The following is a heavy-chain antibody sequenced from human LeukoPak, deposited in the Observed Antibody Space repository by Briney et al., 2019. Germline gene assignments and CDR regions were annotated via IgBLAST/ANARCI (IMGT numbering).Heavy chain of an antibody. J-gene: IGHJ2*01. CDR1: GGTFSSYA. Sequence: ASVKVSCKASGGTFSSYAISWVRQAPGQGLEWMGGIIPIFGTANYAQKFQGRVTITADESTSTAYMELSSLRSEDTAVYYCASCVVVTAMRYFDLWGRGTLVTVSS. V-gene: IGHV1-69*01. D-gene: IGHD2-21*02. CDR3: ASCVVVTAMRYFDL. CDR2: IIPIFGTA.